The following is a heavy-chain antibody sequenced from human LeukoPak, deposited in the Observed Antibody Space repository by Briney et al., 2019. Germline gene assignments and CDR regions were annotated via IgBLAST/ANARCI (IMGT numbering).Heavy chain of an antibody. D-gene: IGHD6-13*01. V-gene: IGHV4-59*01. Sequence: MPSETLPLTCTVSGGSISSYYWSWIRQPPGKGLEWIGYIYYSGTTNYNPSLKSRVTISVDTSKNQFPLKLSSVTAADTAVYYCARGVYIAAAQYGYWGQGTLVTVSS. J-gene: IGHJ4*02. CDR1: GGSISSYY. CDR3: ARGVYIAAAQYGY. CDR2: IYYSGTT.